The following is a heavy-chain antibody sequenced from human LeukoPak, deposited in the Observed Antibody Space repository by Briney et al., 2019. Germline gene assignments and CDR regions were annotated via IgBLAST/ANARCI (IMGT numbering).Heavy chain of an antibody. CDR1: GFTFDDYA. V-gene: IGHV3-43*02. CDR3: AKDMFSGSAGVCDY. J-gene: IGHJ4*02. CDR2: ISGDGGST. Sequence: GGSLRLSCAASGFTFDDYAMHWVRQAPGKGLEWVSLISGDGGSTYHADSVKGRFTISRDNSKNSLYLQMNSLRTEDTALYYCAKDMFSGSAGVCDYWGQGTLVTVSS. D-gene: IGHD3-10*01.